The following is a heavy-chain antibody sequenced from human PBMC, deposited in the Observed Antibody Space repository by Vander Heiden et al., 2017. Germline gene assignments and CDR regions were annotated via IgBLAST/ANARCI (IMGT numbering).Heavy chain of an antibody. CDR1: GFTFTSSA. CDR3: AAPDYYDSSGGAFDI. D-gene: IGHD3-22*01. V-gene: IGHV1-58*01. CDR2: IVVGSGNT. Sequence: QMQLVQSGPEVKKPGTSVTVSCKASGFTFTSSAVQWVRQARGQRLEWIGWIVVGSGNTNYAQKFQERVTITRDMSTSTAYMELSSLRSEDTAVYYCAAPDYYDSSGGAFDIWGQGTMVTVSS. J-gene: IGHJ3*02.